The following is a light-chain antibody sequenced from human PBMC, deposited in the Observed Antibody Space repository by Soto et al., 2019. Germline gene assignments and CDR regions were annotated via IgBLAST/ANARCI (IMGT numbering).Light chain of an antibody. CDR2: TVS. CDR3: HRYYPYPGT. CDR1: QDISTW. V-gene: IGKV1D-16*01. Sequence: RASQDISTWLAWYQQKPGKAPKSLIYTVSTLQSGVPSRFSGSGAGTECSRTVVCLYLQNRASDHCHRYYPYPGTFGQGTRLEIK. J-gene: IGKJ5*01.